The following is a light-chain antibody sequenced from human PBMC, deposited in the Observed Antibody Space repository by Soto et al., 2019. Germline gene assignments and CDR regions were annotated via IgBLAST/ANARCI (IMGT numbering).Light chain of an antibody. CDR2: DAS. J-gene: IGKJ4*01. Sequence: DIQMTQSPSSLSESVGDRVTITCQASQDITNHLNWYQQKPGKAPKLLIYDASNLQTGVPSRFSGSGSGTDFTFTISGLQPEDIATFYCQQYDILLTFGGGTKVDIK. CDR3: QQYDILLT. CDR1: QDITNH. V-gene: IGKV1-33*01.